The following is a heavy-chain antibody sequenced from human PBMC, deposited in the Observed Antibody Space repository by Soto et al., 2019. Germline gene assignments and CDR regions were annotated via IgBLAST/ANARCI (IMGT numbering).Heavy chain of an antibody. CDR1: GGTFSSYA. D-gene: IGHD4-17*01. Sequence: QVQLVQSGAEVKKPGSSVKVSCKASGGTFSSYAISWVRQAPGQGLEWMGGIIPIFGTANYAQKFQGRVTIPADKATSTAYMERSSLRSEDTAVYYWARENGLRWCFDYWGQGTLVTVSS. CDR3: ARENGLRWCFDY. CDR2: IIPIFGTA. V-gene: IGHV1-69*06. J-gene: IGHJ4*02.